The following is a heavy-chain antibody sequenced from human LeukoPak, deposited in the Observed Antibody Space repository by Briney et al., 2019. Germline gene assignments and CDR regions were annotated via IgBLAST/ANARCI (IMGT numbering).Heavy chain of an antibody. CDR1: GDFITAYY. D-gene: IGHD3-10*01. CDR2: VYYTGST. V-gene: IGHV4-59*08. Sequence: SETLSLTCTVSGDFITAYYWSWIRQPPGKGLEWIGYVYYTGSTNYNPSLMSRVTISVDTSKNQFSLKLSSVTAADTAVYFCARQNYGSAPLRYWGQGTLVTVSS. CDR3: ARQNYGSAPLRY. J-gene: IGHJ4*02.